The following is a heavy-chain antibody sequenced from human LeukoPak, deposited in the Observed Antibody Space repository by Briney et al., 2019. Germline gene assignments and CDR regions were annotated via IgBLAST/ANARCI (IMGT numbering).Heavy chain of an antibody. V-gene: IGHV4-59*12. Sequence: SETLSLTCTVSGGSISSYYWSWIRQPPGKGLAWIGYIYYSGGTNYNPSLKSRVTISVDTSKNQFSLKLSSVTAADTAVYYCASFSTTYYYDSSATLSAFDIWGQGTMVTVSS. D-gene: IGHD3-22*01. J-gene: IGHJ3*02. CDR3: ASFSTTYYYDSSATLSAFDI. CDR2: IYYSGGT. CDR1: GGSISSYY.